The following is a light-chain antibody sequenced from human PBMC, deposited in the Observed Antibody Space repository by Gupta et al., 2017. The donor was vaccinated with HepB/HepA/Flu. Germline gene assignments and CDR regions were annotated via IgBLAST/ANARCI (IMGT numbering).Light chain of an antibody. CDR1: QSVSSN. Sequence: EIVMTQSPATLSVSPGERATLSCRASQSVSSNLAWYQQKPGQAPRLLIYGASTRATGIPARFSGSGCGTEFTLTNSSRQSEDFAVYYCQQYKNWPPWTFGQGTKVEIK. CDR3: QQYKNWPPWT. J-gene: IGKJ1*01. V-gene: IGKV3-15*01. CDR2: GAS.